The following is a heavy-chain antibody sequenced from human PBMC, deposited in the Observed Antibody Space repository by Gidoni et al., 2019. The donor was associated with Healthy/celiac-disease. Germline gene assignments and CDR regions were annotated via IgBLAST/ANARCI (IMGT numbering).Heavy chain of an antibody. CDR3: ARVIGLYYYDSSGYPARGWFDP. CDR1: GAPISSYA. J-gene: IGHJ5*02. D-gene: IGHD3-22*01. Sequence: QVQLVQPGAAVKPPGSSVTVSCKASGAPISSYAISCVRPSPGRGLGWMGGIIPIFGTANYALKCQGRVTITADESTSTAYMELSSLRSEDTAVYYCARVIGLYYYDSSGYPARGWFDPWGQGTLVTVSS. CDR2: IIPIFGTA. V-gene: IGHV1-69*01.